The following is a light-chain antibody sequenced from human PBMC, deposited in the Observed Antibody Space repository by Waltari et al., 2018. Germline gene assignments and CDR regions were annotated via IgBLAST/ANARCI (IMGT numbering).Light chain of an antibody. V-gene: IGLV2-8*01. CDR3: SSHAGSWV. Sequence: QSALTQPPSASVSPGQSVTISCTDTISDIGAYNFVSWYQQHPGKSPKVLIYEVSKRPSGVPDRFSGSKSGNTASLTVSGLQAEDEADYYCSSHAGSWVFGGGTKLTVL. CDR2: EVS. CDR1: ISDIGAYNF. J-gene: IGLJ3*02.